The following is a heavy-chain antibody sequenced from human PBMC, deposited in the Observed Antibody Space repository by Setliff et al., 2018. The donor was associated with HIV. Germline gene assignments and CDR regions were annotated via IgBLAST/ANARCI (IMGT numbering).Heavy chain of an antibody. J-gene: IGHJ6*03. CDR1: GYNFVGYG. V-gene: IGHV1-69*06. Sequence: VASVKVSCKASGYNFVGYGINWLRQAPGQGLEWMGRIIPVFGTANYAPKFPDRVTITADKSTSTAYLELSSLRSDDTAVYYCAKEVATTYYYRYMDVWGTGTTVTVSS. CDR2: IIPVFGTA. D-gene: IGHD5-12*01. CDR3: AKEVATTYYYRYMDV.